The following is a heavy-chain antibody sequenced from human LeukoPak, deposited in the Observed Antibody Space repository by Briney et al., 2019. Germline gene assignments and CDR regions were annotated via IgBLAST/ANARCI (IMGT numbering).Heavy chain of an antibody. Sequence: GGSLRLSCAASGLTFSNAWMSWVRQAPGKGLEWVGRIKSKTHFRTTDYAAPVNGRFTISRDDSKNTLYLQMNSLKTEDTAVYYCTTGTPYDSVAYYSFYWGQGTLVTVSS. CDR3: TTGTPYDSVAYYSFY. CDR1: GLTFSNAW. CDR2: IKSKTHFRTT. D-gene: IGHD3-22*01. J-gene: IGHJ4*02. V-gene: IGHV3-15*01.